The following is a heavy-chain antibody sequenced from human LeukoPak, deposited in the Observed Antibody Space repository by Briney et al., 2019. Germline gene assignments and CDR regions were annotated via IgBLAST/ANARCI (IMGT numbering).Heavy chain of an antibody. V-gene: IGHV3-21*01. J-gene: IGHJ2*01. CDR1: GFTFSSYS. Sequence: GGSLRFSCAASGFTFSSYSMNWVRQAPGKGLEWVSSISSSSSYIYYADSVEGRFTISRDNAKNSLYLQMNSLRAEDTAVYYCARGTMEWYFDLWGRGTLVTVSS. CDR3: ARGTMEWYFDL. D-gene: IGHD3-3*01. CDR2: ISSSSSYI.